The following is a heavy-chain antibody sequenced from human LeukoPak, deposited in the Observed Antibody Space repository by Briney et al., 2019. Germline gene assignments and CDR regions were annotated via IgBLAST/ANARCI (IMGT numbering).Heavy chain of an antibody. J-gene: IGHJ3*02. V-gene: IGHV4-59*02. CDR3: ARAQYSGYGRAFDI. Sequence: SETLSLTCTVSGDSVSVYYWSWIRQPPGKGLEWIGNIYDSGSTNYNPSLKSRVTISVDTSKNQFSLKLSSVTAADTAVYYCARAQYSGYGRAFDIWGQGTMVTVSS. D-gene: IGHD5-12*01. CDR1: GDSVSVYY. CDR2: IYDSGST.